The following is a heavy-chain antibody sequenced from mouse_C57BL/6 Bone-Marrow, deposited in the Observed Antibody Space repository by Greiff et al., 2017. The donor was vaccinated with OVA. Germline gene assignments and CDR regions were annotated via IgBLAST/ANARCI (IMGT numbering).Heavy chain of an antibody. D-gene: IGHD2-3*01. Sequence: EVKVVESGGDLVKPGGSLKLSCAASGFTFSSYGMSWVRQTPDKRLEWVATISSGGSYTYYPDSVKGRFTISRDNAKNTLYLQMSSLKSEDTAMYYCARVYDGYYWYFDVWGTGTTVTVSS. CDR2: ISSGGSYT. J-gene: IGHJ1*03. V-gene: IGHV5-6*01. CDR3: ARVYDGYYWYFDV. CDR1: GFTFSSYG.